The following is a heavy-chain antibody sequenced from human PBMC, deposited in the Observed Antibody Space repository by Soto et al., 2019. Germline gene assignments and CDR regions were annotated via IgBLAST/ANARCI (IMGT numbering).Heavy chain of an antibody. V-gene: IGHV3-33*01. J-gene: IGHJ4*02. CDR3: ARDRTVTTSLPVY. Sequence: QVQLVESGGGVVQPGRSLRLSCAASGFTFSSYGMHWVRQAPGKGLEWVAVIWYDGSNKYYADSVKGRFTISRDNSKNTLYLQRNSLRAEDTAVYYCARDRTVTTSLPVYWGQGTLVTVSS. D-gene: IGHD4-17*01. CDR1: GFTFSSYG. CDR2: IWYDGSNK.